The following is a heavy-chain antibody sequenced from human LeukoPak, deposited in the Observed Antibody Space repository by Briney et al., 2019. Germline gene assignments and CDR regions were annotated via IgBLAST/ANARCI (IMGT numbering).Heavy chain of an antibody. CDR3: ARVVVTSSTTFDY. D-gene: IGHD3-22*01. Sequence: SETLSLTCTVSGGSISSYYWSWIRQPPGKGLEWIGYIYYSGSTYYNPSLKSRVTISVDTSKNEFSLKLNSVTAADTAVYYCARVVVTSSTTFDYWGQGTLVTVSS. CDR1: GGSISSYY. CDR2: IYYSGST. V-gene: IGHV4-59*12. J-gene: IGHJ4*02.